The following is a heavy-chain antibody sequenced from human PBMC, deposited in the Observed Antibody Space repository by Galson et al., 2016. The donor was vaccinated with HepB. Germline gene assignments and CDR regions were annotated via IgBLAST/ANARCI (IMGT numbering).Heavy chain of an antibody. CDR1: GYTFTRYT. CDR3: VDQRVGTLDC. Sequence: SVKVSCKASGYTFTRYTMHWVRQAPGQRLEWMGWINAGNGNTKYSQKFQGRVPITRDTSASTAYMELSSLESEDTDVYYWVDQRVGTLDCWGQGTLVTVSS. V-gene: IGHV1-3*01. CDR2: INAGNGNT. J-gene: IGHJ4*02. D-gene: IGHD1-26*01.